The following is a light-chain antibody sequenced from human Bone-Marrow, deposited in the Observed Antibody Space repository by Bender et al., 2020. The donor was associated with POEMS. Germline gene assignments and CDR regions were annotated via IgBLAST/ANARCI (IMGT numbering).Light chain of an antibody. J-gene: IGLJ3*02. CDR3: CSYVRGSAWV. CDR1: SSDVGAYNV. CDR2: EDS. V-gene: IGLV2-23*01. Sequence: QSALTQPASVSASPGQSITISCTGGSSDVGAYNVVSWYLQHPGTAPKLLIYEDSKRPSGISYRFSGSKSGNTASLTISGLQAEDEADYYCCSYVRGSAWVFGGGTKVTVL.